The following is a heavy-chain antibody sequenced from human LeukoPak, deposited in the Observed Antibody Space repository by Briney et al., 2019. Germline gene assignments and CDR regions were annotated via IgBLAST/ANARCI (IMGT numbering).Heavy chain of an antibody. CDR2: ISSSGGST. Sequence: LPGGSLRLSCAASGFTFSSYAMSWVRQAPGKGLEWVSAISSSGGSTYYADSVKGRFTISRDNSTNTLYLQMNSVRAEDTAVYYCAKELQFSRGYPLRGGQGTLVTVSS. J-gene: IGHJ4*02. CDR3: AKELQFSRGYPLR. V-gene: IGHV3-23*01. D-gene: IGHD5-12*01. CDR1: GFTFSSYA.